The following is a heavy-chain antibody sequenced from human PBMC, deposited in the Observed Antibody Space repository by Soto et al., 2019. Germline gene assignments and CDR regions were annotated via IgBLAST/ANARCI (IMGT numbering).Heavy chain of an antibody. D-gene: IGHD6-13*01. Sequence: ASVKVSCKASGYTFTSYDINWVRQATGQGLEWMGWMNPNSGNTGYAQKFQGRVTMTRNTSISTAYMELSSLRSEDTAVYYCAIRLLVSSSWYTRFDYWSQGTLVTVSS. V-gene: IGHV1-8*01. CDR1: GYTFTSYD. CDR3: AIRLLVSSSWYTRFDY. CDR2: MNPNSGNT. J-gene: IGHJ4*02.